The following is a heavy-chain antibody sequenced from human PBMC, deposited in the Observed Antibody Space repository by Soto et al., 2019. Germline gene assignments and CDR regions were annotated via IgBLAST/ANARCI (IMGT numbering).Heavy chain of an antibody. Sequence: QLQLQESGPGLVKPSETLSLTCTVSGGSISSSSYYWGWIRQPPGKGLEWIGSIYYSGSTYYNPSLKSRVTISVDTSKNQFSLKLSSVTAADTAVYYCARHLSSSSWRRNFDYWGQGTLVTVSS. D-gene: IGHD6-6*01. CDR2: IYYSGST. CDR1: GGSISSSSYY. CDR3: ARHLSSSSWRRNFDY. J-gene: IGHJ4*02. V-gene: IGHV4-39*01.